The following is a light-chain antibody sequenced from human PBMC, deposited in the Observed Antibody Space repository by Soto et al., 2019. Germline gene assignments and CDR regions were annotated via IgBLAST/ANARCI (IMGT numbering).Light chain of an antibody. J-gene: IGLJ1*01. Sequence: QSALTQPPSASGSHGQSVTISCTGTTSDVGGYNSVSWYQLHPGKAPKLMIYGVNQRPSGVPDRFSGSKSGNTASLTVSGLQAEDEADYYCSSYAGTNNFGVFGTGTKLTVL. V-gene: IGLV2-8*01. CDR3: SSYAGTNNFGV. CDR1: TSDVGGYNS. CDR2: GVN.